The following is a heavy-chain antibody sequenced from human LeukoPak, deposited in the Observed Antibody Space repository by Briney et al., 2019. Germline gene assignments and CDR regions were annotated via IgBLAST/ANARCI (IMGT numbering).Heavy chain of an antibody. CDR2: IYYSGST. CDR1: GGSISSGGYY. Sequence: IPSQTLSLTCTVSGGSISSGGYYWSWIRQHPGKGLEWIGYIYYSGSTYYDPSLKSRVTISVDTSKNQFSLKLSSVTAADTAVYYCARCPNSSSWYVGEDYWGQGTLVTVSS. J-gene: IGHJ4*02. V-gene: IGHV4-31*03. D-gene: IGHD6-13*01. CDR3: ARCPNSSSWYVGEDY.